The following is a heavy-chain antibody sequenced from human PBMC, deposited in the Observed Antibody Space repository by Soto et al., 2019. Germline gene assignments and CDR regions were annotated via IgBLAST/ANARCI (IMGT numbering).Heavy chain of an antibody. CDR1: GGSISSSSYY. D-gene: IGHD3-10*01. J-gene: IGHJ4*02. CDR2: IYNSGST. V-gene: IGHV4-39*01. CDR3: VGTLLY. Sequence: SETLSLTCTVSGGSISSSSYYWGWIRQPPGRGLEWIGSIYNSGSTYYNQSLRSRVTISVDTSRNHFSLKLISVTAADTAVYYCVGTLLYWGQGTLVTVSS.